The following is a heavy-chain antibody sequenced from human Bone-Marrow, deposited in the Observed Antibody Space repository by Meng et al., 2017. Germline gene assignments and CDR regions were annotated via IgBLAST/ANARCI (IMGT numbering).Heavy chain of an antibody. CDR3: ARDPPLTMVRGAIAHREFYFNY. Sequence: GESLKISCAASGFTFNSYAMNWVRQAPGKGLEWVSSISSSSSYIYYADSVKGRFTISRDNAKNSLYLQMNSLRAEDTALYYCARDPPLTMVRGAIAHREFYFNYWGRGTLVTVSS. V-gene: IGHV3-21*04. J-gene: IGHJ4*02. D-gene: IGHD3-10*01. CDR2: ISSSSSYI. CDR1: GFTFNSYA.